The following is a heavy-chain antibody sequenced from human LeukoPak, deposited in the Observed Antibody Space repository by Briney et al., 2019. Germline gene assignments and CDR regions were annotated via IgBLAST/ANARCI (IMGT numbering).Heavy chain of an antibody. Sequence: SETLSLTCAVYGGSFSGYYWSWIRQPPGKGREGIGEINHSGSTNYNPSLKSRVTISVDTSKNQFSLKLSSVTAADTAVYYCARNGITMVRWSFDYWGQGTLVTVSS. CDR2: INHSGST. CDR1: GGSFSGYY. D-gene: IGHD3-10*01. J-gene: IGHJ4*02. CDR3: ARNGITMVRWSFDY. V-gene: IGHV4-34*01.